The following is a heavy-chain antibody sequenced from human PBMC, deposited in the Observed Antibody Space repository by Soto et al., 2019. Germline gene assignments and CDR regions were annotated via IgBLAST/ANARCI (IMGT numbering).Heavy chain of an antibody. CDR2: IYYSGST. V-gene: IGHV4-39*01. Sequence: SETLSLTCTVSGGSISSSSYYWGWIRQPPGNGLEWIGSIYYSGSTYYNPSLKSRVTISVDTSKNQFSLKLSSVTAADTAVYYCARLRVVSDGNYYYGMDVWGQGTTVTVSS. D-gene: IGHD3-10*01. CDR1: GGSISSSSYY. CDR3: ARLRVVSDGNYYYGMDV. J-gene: IGHJ6*02.